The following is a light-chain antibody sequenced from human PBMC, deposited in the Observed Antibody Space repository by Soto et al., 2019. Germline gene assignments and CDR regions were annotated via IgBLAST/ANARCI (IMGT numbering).Light chain of an antibody. J-gene: IGKJ5*01. V-gene: IGKV3-20*01. CDR3: PQYGSTPIT. CDR2: GAS. CDR1: QSVSSSY. Sequence: IEMKQSPGTLALSPGERATLSCRASQSVSSSYLAWYQQKPGQAPRLLIYGASSRATGIPDRLSGSGSGTDFTLTISRLEPEDFAVYYCPQYGSTPITFGQGTRLEIK.